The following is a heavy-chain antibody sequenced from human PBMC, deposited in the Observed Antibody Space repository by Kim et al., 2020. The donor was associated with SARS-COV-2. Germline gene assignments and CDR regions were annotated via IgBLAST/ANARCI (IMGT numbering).Heavy chain of an antibody. CDR1: GYTFTSYA. CDR2: INAGNGNT. CDR3: ARGLISSWPPFVQLERRGCWFDP. V-gene: IGHV1-3*01. Sequence: ASVKVSCKASGYTFTSYAMHWVRQAPGQRLEWMGWINAGNGNTKYSQKFQGRVTITRDTSASTAYMELSSLRSEDTAVYYCARGLISSWPPFVQLERRGCWFDPWGQGTLVTVSS. J-gene: IGHJ5*02. D-gene: IGHD1-1*01.